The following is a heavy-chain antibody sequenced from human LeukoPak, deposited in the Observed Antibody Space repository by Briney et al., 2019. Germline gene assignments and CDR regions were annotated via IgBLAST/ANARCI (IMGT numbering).Heavy chain of an antibody. Sequence: GGSLRLSCAASGFAFSTYWMDWVRQAPGKGLEWVGNINQDGSVKHYVDSVRGRFTISRDNARNSVYLQMSALRVEDTAVYYCAKSGPGGTMVRGVIIATWDVWGQGTLVTVSS. CDR3: AKSGPGGTMVRGVIIATWDV. D-gene: IGHD3-10*01. CDR2: INQDGSVK. V-gene: IGHV3-7*01. CDR1: GFAFSTYW. J-gene: IGHJ4*02.